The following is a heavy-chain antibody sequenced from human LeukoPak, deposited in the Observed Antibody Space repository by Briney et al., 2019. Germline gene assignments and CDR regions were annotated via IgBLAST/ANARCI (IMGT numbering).Heavy chain of an antibody. Sequence: GGSLRLSCAASGFTFSSYSMNWVRQAPGKGLEWVSSISSSSSYIYYADSVKGRFTISRDNAKNSLYLQMNSLRAEDTAVYYCARDVTMVRGDPIDYWGQETLVTVSS. J-gene: IGHJ4*02. CDR2: ISSSSSYI. D-gene: IGHD3-10*01. CDR1: GFTFSSYS. V-gene: IGHV3-21*01. CDR3: ARDVTMVRGDPIDY.